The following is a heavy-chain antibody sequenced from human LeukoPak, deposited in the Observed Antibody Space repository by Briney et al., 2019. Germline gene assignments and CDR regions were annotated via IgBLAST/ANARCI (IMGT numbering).Heavy chain of an antibody. V-gene: IGHV3-21*01. J-gene: IGHJ4*02. Sequence: GGSLRLSCAASGFIFTSYSVNWVRQAPGKGLEWVSSISSSSSYIYYADSVKGRFTISRDNAKNSLYLQMNSLRAEDTAVYYCARVTPYSSSWYFDYWGQGALVTVSS. CDR3: ARVTPYSSSWYFDY. CDR1: GFIFTSYS. D-gene: IGHD6-13*01. CDR2: ISSSSSYI.